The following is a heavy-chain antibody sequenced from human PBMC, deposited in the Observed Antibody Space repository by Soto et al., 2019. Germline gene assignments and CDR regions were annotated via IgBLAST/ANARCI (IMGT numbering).Heavy chain of an antibody. J-gene: IGHJ5*01. V-gene: IGHV2-5*02. CDR1: GFSLSTHGVG. CDR3: AHAMLYCTGGSCSTWFDS. D-gene: IGHD2-15*01. Sequence: QITLKESGPTLVKPTQTLTLTCTFSGFSLSTHGVGVGWVRQPAGEALEWLALIYWDDDKRYSASLNSRLTITKDTSTNQVVLTMTNMDPVDTATYYCAHAMLYCTGGSCSTWFDSWGQGTLVTVSS. CDR2: IYWDDDK.